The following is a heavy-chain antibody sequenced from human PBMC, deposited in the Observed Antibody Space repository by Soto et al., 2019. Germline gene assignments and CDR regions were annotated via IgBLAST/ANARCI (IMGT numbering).Heavy chain of an antibody. CDR2: IYYSGST. D-gene: IGHD1-1*01. CDR1: GGSISSGGYY. CDR3: ARGQLELVGIYYYYGMDV. V-gene: IGHV4-31*03. Sequence: PSETLSLTCTVSGGSISSGGYYWSWIRQHPGKGLEWIGYIYYSGSTYYNPSLKSRVTISVDTSKNQFSLKLSSVTAADTAVYYCARGQLELVGIYYYYGMDVWGQGTTVTVSS. J-gene: IGHJ6*02.